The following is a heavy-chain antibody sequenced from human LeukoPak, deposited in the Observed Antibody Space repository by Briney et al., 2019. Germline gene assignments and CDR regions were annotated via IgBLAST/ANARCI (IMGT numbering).Heavy chain of an antibody. CDR1: GFTFSTYN. J-gene: IGHJ4*02. V-gene: IGHV3-21*01. CDR2: ISSSSSYI. Sequence: GGSPRLSCAASGFTFSTYNMNWVRQAPGKGLEWVSSISSSSSYIYYADSVKGRFTISRDNAKNSLYLQMNSLRAEDTAVYYCARDEFATAHPYWGQGTLVTVSS. D-gene: IGHD2-15*01. CDR3: ARDEFATAHPY.